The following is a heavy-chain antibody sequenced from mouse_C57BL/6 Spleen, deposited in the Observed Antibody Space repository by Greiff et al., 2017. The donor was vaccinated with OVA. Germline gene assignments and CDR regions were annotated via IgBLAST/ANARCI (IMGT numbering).Heavy chain of an antibody. CDR2: INPNNGGT. D-gene: IGHD2-1*01. Sequence: EVQLQQSGPELVKPGASVKISCKASGYTFTDYYMNWVKQSHGKSLEWIGDINPNNGGTSYNQKVKGKATLTVDNSSSTAYMELRSLTSEDSAVYYCARRVTAYYAMDYWGQGTSVTVSS. J-gene: IGHJ4*01. V-gene: IGHV1-26*01. CDR1: GYTFTDYY. CDR3: ARRVTAYYAMDY.